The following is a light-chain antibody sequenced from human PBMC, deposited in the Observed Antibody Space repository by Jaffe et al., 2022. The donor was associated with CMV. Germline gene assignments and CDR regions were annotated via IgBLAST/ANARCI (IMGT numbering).Light chain of an antibody. CDR3: MQALQTPRT. Sequence: DIVMTQSPLSLSVTPGEPASISCRSSQSLLNSDGYNFLDWYLQKPGKPPQLLIYFGSTRASGVPDRFSGSGSGTDFTLKISRVEAEDVGIYYCMQALQTPRTFGPGTKVDI. CDR1: QSLLNSDGYNF. CDR2: FGS. J-gene: IGKJ3*01. V-gene: IGKV2-28*01.